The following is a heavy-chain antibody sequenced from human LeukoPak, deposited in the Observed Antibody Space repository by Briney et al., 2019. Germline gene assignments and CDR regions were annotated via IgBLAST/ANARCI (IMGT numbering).Heavy chain of an antibody. V-gene: IGHV3-48*04. J-gene: IGHJ4*02. CDR1: GFTFSSYS. D-gene: IGHD3-10*01. Sequence: GGSLRLSCAASGFTFSSYSMNWVRRAPGKGLEWVSYISSGGSTVYYADSVKGRFTVSRDYAKNSLYLQMSSLRAEDTAVYYCARGGSFVEYWGQGTLVSVSS. CDR3: ARGGSFVEY. CDR2: ISSGGSTV.